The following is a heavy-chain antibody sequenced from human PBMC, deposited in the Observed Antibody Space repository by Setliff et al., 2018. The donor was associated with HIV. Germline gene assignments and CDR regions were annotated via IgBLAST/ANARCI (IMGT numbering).Heavy chain of an antibody. CDR1: GDSVSSNSGS. CDR2: TYYRSKWYN. D-gene: IGHD3-22*01. V-gene: IGHV6-1*01. J-gene: IGHJ4*02. Sequence: PSQTLSLTCAISGDSVSSNSGSWNWIRQSPSRGLEWLGRTYYRSKWYNQYAVSLKSRISINPDTSKNQFSLKLSSVTAADTAVYYCARGLSFYDPGGFDYWGQGTLVTVSS. CDR3: ARGLSFYDPGGFDY.